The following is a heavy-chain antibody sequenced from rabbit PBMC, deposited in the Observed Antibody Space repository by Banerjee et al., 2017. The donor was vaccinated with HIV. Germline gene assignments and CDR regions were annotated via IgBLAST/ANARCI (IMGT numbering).Heavy chain of an antibody. CDR2: IYAGSSGST. Sequence: QEQLEESGGDLVKPEGSLTLTCTASGFSFSSSYWICWVRQAPGKGLELIACIYAGSSGSTYYANWAKGRFTISKTSSTTVTLQMTSLTAADTATYFCARDTIGSSLTFNLWGQGTLVTVS. CDR1: GFSFSSSYW. CDR3: ARDTIGSSLTFNL. J-gene: IGHJ4*01. D-gene: IGHD4-2*01. V-gene: IGHV1S45*01.